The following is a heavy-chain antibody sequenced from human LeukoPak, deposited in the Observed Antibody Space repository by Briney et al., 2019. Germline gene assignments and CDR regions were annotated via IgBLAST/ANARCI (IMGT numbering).Heavy chain of an antibody. D-gene: IGHD4-17*01. CDR2: ISADNGNT. CDR1: GFTFTSYG. CDR3: ARDDGDYVPDY. J-gene: IGHJ4*02. V-gene: IGHV1-18*01. Sequence: ASVTASCKTSGFTFTSYGITWVRQAPGQGLEWMGWISADNGNTNHAHRLQGRVTMTTGTSTTTAYMELRSLRSDDTAVYFCARDDGDYVPDYWGQGTLVTVSS.